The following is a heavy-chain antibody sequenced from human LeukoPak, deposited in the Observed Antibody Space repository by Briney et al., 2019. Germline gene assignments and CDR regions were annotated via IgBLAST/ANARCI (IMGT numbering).Heavy chain of an antibody. CDR2: IYYSGST. V-gene: IGHV4-59*11. Sequence: TSETLSLTCTVSGGSISSHYWSWIRQPPGKGLEWVGYIYYSGSTNYNPSLKSRVTISVDTSKNQFSLKLSSVTAADTAVYYCARTSSWYFYFDYWGQGTLVTASS. D-gene: IGHD6-13*01. J-gene: IGHJ4*02. CDR3: ARTSSWYFYFDY. CDR1: GGSISSHY.